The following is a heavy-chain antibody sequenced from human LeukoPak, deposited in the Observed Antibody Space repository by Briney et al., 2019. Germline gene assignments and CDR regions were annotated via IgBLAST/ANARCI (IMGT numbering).Heavy chain of an antibody. J-gene: IGHJ4*02. CDR3: ARGPSTGYELLWFGELHFDY. Sequence: ASVKVSCKASGYTFTSYGISWVRQAPGQGLEWMGWISAYNGNINYAQKLQGRVTMTTDTSTSTAYMELRSLRSDDTAVYYCARGPSTGYELLWFGELHFDYWGQGTLVTVSS. D-gene: IGHD3-10*01. CDR2: ISAYNGNI. CDR1: GYTFTSYG. V-gene: IGHV1-18*01.